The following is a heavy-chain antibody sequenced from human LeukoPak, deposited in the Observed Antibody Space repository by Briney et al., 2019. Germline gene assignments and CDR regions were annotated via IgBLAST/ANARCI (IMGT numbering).Heavy chain of an antibody. D-gene: IGHD6-19*01. CDR2: IYYSGST. CDR1: GGSISSYY. Sequence: SETLSLTCTVSGGSISSYYWSWIRQPPGKGLEWIGYIYYSGSTNYNPSLKSRVTISVDTSKNQFSLKLSSVTAADTAVYYCASLAAVEYAFDIWGQGTMVTVSS. CDR3: ASLAAVEYAFDI. J-gene: IGHJ3*02. V-gene: IGHV4-59*08.